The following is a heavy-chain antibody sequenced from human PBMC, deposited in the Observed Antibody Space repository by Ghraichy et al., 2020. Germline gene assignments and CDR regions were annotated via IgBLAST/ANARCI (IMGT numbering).Heavy chain of an antibody. J-gene: IGHJ5*01. CDR1: GFTFNDYA. CDR2: VSGNSGSI. V-gene: IGHV3-9*01. Sequence: GGSLRLSCTASGFTFNDYAMHWVRQAPGKGLEWVSGVSGNSGSIAYAASVKGRFTTSRDNTKNSLYLQKNSLRAEDTALYYCAKDSRGEELGANWFDFWGQGTLVTVSS. CDR3: AKDSRGEELGANWFDF. D-gene: IGHD1-7*01.